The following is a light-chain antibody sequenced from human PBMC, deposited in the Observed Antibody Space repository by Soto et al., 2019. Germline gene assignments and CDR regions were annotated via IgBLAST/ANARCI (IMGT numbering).Light chain of an antibody. CDR1: QSVSSSY. CDR2: GAS. Sequence: EIVLTQSPGTLSLSPGERATLSCRASQSVSSSYLAWYQQKPGQAPRLLIYGASSRATGIPDRFSGSGSGTDFTLTISILEPEDFAVYYCQQTGTFGQGTKVEIK. CDR3: QQTGT. J-gene: IGKJ1*01. V-gene: IGKV3-20*01.